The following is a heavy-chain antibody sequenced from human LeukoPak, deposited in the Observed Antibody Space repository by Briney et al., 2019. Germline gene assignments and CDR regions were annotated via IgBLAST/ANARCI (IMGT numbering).Heavy chain of an antibody. D-gene: IGHD3-16*01. J-gene: IGHJ4*02. Sequence: QAGGSLRLSCAASRFTFSYYWMTWVRQAPGKGVEWVANIKQDASDKHYADSVKGRFTISRGNAKNSLYLQMNSLRVEDTAVYYCLGGVAADYWGRGTLVAVSS. CDR3: LGGVAADY. CDR2: IKQDASDK. CDR1: RFTFSYYW. V-gene: IGHV3-7*01.